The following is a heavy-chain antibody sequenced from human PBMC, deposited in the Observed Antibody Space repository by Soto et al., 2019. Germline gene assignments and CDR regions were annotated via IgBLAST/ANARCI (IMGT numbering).Heavy chain of an antibody. CDR2: INPSGGST. D-gene: IGHD3-22*01. V-gene: IGHV1-46*01. Sequence: ASVKVSCKASGYTFTSYYMHWVRQAPGQGLEWMGIINPSGGSTSYAQKFQGRVTMTRDTSTSTVYMELSSLRSEDTAVYYCARERGSYDSSGLTRPNFDYWGQGTRVTVAS. CDR3: ARERGSYDSSGLTRPNFDY. CDR1: GYTFTSYY. J-gene: IGHJ4*02.